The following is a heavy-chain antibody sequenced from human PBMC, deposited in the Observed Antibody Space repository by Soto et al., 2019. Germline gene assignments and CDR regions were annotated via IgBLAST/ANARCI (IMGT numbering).Heavy chain of an antibody. CDR2: IDPSDSYT. D-gene: IGHD2-8*02. CDR3: ARQPLLDGMDV. V-gene: IGHV5-10-1*01. CDR1: GYNFIGYW. J-gene: IGHJ6*02. Sequence: GESLKISCEGSGYNFIGYWITWVRQMLGKGLEWMGRIDPSDSYTNYSPSFQGHVTISADKSISTAYLQWSSLKASDSAMYYCARQPLLDGMDVWGQGSTVTVSS.